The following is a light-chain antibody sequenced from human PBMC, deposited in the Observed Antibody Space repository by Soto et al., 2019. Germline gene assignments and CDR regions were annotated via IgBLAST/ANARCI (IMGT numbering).Light chain of an antibody. V-gene: IGLV1-40*01. J-gene: IGLJ1*01. CDR3: QSYDSSLSGYV. CDR1: SSNIGAGYA. CDR2: DSD. Sequence: QSVLTQPPSVSGAPGQRVTISCTGSSSNIGAGYAVHWYQQRPGTAPKLLISDSDNRPSGVPDRFSGSKSGTSASLAITGLQAEDEADYYCQSYDSSLSGYVFGTGTKLTVL.